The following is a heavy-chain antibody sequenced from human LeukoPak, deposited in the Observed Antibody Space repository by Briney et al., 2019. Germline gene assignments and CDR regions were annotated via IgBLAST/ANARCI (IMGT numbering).Heavy chain of an antibody. D-gene: IGHD6-13*01. CDR2: IYYSGST. J-gene: IGHJ4*02. Sequence: PSETLSLTCTVSGGSISTSSYYWSWIRQPPGKGLEWIGYIYYSGSTNYNPSLKSRVTISVDTSKNQFSLKLSSVTVADTAVYYCARERHSSSWYRPHFDYWGQGTLVTVSS. V-gene: IGHV4-61*01. CDR3: ARERHSSSWYRPHFDY. CDR1: GGSISTSSYY.